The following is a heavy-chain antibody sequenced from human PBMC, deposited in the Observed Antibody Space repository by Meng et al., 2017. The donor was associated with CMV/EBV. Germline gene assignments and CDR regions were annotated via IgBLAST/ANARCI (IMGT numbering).Heavy chain of an antibody. V-gene: IGHV4-34*01. CDR2: INHSGST. J-gene: IGHJ4*02. D-gene: IGHD3-3*01. CDR3: ARGQGDFWSGYSVYYYYGMDVFDY. CDR1: GGSFSGYY. Sequence: SETLSLTCAVYGGSFSGYYWSWIRQPPGKGLEWIGEINHSGSTNYNPSLKSRVTISVDTSKNQFSLKLSSVTAADAAVYYCARGQGDFWSGYSVYYYYGMDVFDYWGQGTLVTVSS.